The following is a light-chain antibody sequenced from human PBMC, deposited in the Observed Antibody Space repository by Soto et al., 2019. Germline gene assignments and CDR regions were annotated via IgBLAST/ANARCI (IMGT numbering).Light chain of an antibody. J-gene: IGKJ1*01. CDR1: QNIRSH. CDR3: QQYNVWPGWT. Sequence: EIVMTQSPATLSVSPGESATLSCRASQNIRSHLAWYQLRPGQAPRLLIYASSTRATGIPARFSGGGSGTEFTLTISSLQSEDFALYFCQQYNVWPGWTFGQGTKVGVK. CDR2: ASS. V-gene: IGKV3-15*01.